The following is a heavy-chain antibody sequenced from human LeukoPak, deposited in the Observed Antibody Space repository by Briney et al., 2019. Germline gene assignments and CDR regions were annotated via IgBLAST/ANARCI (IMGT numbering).Heavy chain of an antibody. J-gene: IGHJ4*02. D-gene: IGHD3-10*01. Sequence: GGSLRLSCAASGFTFRNYWMSWVRQAPGKGLEWVANIKQDGSDKYYVDSVKGRFTISRDNAKNSLYLQMNSLRAEDTAVYYCAREREFGEFFDYWGQGTLVTVSS. CDR2: IKQDGSDK. CDR3: AREREFGEFFDY. CDR1: GFTFRNYW. V-gene: IGHV3-7*03.